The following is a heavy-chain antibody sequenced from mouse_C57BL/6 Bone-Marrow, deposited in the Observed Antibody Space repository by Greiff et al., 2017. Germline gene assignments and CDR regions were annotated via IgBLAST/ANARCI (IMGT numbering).Heavy chain of an antibody. CDR3: ARENSNYLRKYYFDY. CDR1: GFTFSSYA. V-gene: IGHV5-4*01. D-gene: IGHD2-5*01. Sequence: DVQLVESGGGLVKPGGSLKLSCAASGFTFSSYAMSWVRQTPEKRLEWVATISDGGSYTYYPDNVKGRFTISRDNAKNNLYLQMSHLKSEDTAMYYCARENSNYLRKYYFDYWGQGTTLTVSS. J-gene: IGHJ2*01. CDR2: ISDGGSYT.